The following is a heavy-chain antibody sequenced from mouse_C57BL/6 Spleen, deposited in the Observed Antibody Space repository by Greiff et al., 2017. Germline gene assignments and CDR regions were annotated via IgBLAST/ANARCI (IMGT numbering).Heavy chain of an antibody. J-gene: IGHJ4*01. CDR3: AIGCNYFTLYYAMDY. D-gene: IGHD2-1*01. V-gene: IGHV1-53*01. CDR1: GYTFTSYW. CDR2: INPSNGGT. Sequence: QVQLQQPGTELVKPGASVKLSCKASGYTFTSYWMHWVKQRPGQGLEWIGNINPSNGGTNYNEKFQSKATLTVDKSSSTAYMQLSSLTSEDSSVYYCAIGCNYFTLYYAMDYWGQGTSGTVSS.